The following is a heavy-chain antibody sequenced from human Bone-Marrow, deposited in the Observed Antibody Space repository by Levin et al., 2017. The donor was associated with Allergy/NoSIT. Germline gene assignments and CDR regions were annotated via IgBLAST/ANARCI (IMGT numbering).Heavy chain of an antibody. CDR2: IISSSNTK. J-gene: IGHJ4*02. V-gene: IGHV3-48*02. Sequence: PSETLSLTCAASGFTFSRYSMHWVRQAPGKGLEWVSYIISSSNTKDYADSVKGRFTISRDNAKNSLYLQMNSLRDEDTAVYYCAREDNLNAKRALDYWGQGTLVTVSS. D-gene: IGHD1-20*01. CDR1: GFTFSRYS. CDR3: AREDNLNAKRALDY.